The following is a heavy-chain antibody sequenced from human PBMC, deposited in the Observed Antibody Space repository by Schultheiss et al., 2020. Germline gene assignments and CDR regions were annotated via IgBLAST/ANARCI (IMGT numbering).Heavy chain of an antibody. D-gene: IGHD1-14*01. CDR1: GGSISSGNYY. CDR3: ASNHSSESFFDF. Sequence: SQTLSLTCTVSGGSISSGNYYWNWIRQHPGKGLEWIGNIHHSGGTYYNPSLKSRVTISIDTSKNQLSLKMSSVTAADTAVYYCASNHSSESFFDFWGQGTLVTVSS. CDR2: IHHSGGT. V-gene: IGHV4-31*03. J-gene: IGHJ4*02.